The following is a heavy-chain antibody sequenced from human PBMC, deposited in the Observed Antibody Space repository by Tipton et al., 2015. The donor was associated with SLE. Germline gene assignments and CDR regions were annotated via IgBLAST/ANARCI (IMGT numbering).Heavy chain of an antibody. J-gene: IGHJ1*01. V-gene: IGHV3-15*01. CDR3: AKAPPEGDSGTWDVFFQH. CDR1: GFTFSNTW. Sequence: SLRLSCAASGFTFSNTWMTWVRQAPGKGLEWVGRIKRNTDGGTTDYAAPVKGRFTISRDELKKSLYLQINSLRTEDTAVYYRAKAPPEGDSGTWDVFFQHWGQGTLVTVSS. CDR2: IKRNTDGGTT. D-gene: IGHD2-15*01.